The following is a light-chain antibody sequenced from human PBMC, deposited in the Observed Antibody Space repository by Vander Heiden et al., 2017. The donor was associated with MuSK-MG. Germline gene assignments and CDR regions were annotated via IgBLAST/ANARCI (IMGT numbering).Light chain of an antibody. CDR1: QSISSF. CDR2: AAS. CDR3: LQNYINPPT. V-gene: IGKV1-39*01. Sequence: DIQMTHSPSSLSAYVGDRVTITCRASQSISSFLNWYQQKPGKAPKLLIYAASSLPGGVPSKFSGSGSGTEFTLTISSLQPEDFATYYCLQNYINPPTFGQGTRVEIK. J-gene: IGKJ1*01.